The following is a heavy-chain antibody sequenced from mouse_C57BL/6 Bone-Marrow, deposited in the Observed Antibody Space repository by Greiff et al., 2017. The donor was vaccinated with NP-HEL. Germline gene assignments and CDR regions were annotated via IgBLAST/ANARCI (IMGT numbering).Heavy chain of an antibody. CDR3: VRQGWLLLYFDY. J-gene: IGHJ2*01. D-gene: IGHD2-3*01. Sequence: GGGLVQPKGSLKLSCAASGFSFNTYAMNWVRQAPGKGLEWVARIRSKSNNYATYYADSVKDRFTISRDDSESMLYLQMNNLKTEDTAMYYCVRQGWLLLYFDYWGQGTTLTVSS. CDR2: IRSKSNNYAT. V-gene: IGHV10-1*01. CDR1: GFSFNTYA.